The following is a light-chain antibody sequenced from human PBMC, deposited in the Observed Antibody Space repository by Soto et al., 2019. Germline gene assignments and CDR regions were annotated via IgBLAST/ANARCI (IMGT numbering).Light chain of an antibody. CDR3: CSYAGNSLYV. CDR2: DVT. CDR1: SIDVGGYNF. V-gene: IGLV2-11*01. Sequence: QSALSHPRSVAGSPGQTVTISCTGTSIDVGGYNFFCWYQLHPRKAPNLIIDDVTKRPSGVPERFSGSKSGNTASLTISGLQAEDEADYFCCSYAGNSLYVLGTGTKVNV. J-gene: IGLJ1*01.